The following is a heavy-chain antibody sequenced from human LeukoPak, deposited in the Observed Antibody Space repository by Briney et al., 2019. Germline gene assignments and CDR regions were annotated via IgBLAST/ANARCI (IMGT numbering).Heavy chain of an antibody. Sequence: SVKVSCKASGGTFSSYATSWVRQAPGQGLEWMGGIIPIFGTANYAQKFQGRVTITTDESTSTAYMELSSLRSEDTAVYYCARDGWNPFTVTTGYFDYWGQGTLVTVSS. D-gene: IGHD4-17*01. CDR2: IIPIFGTA. CDR1: GGTFSSYA. CDR3: ARDGWNPFTVTTGYFDY. V-gene: IGHV1-69*05. J-gene: IGHJ4*02.